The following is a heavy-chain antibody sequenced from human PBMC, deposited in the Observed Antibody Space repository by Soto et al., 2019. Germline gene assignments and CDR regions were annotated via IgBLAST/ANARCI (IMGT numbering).Heavy chain of an antibody. V-gene: IGHV4-59*01. CDR1: GGSISSYY. CDR2: IYYSGST. D-gene: IGHD6-19*01. Sequence: PSETLSLTCTVSGGSISSYYWSWIRQPPGKGLEWIGYIYYSGSTNYNPSLKSRVTISVDTSKNQFSLKLSSVTAADTAVYYCAREIAVAGYGTTFDYWGQGTLVTVSS. J-gene: IGHJ4*02. CDR3: AREIAVAGYGTTFDY.